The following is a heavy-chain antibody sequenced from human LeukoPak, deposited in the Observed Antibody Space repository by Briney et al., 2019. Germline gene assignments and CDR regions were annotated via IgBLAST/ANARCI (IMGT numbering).Heavy chain of an antibody. Sequence: GGSLRLSCAASGLTVSSNYMNWVRQAPGKGLEWVSVIYSGGSTYYADSVKGRFTISRDNSKNTLYLQMNSLRAEDTAVYYCAKDGGRYSYDYWGQGTLVTVSS. J-gene: IGHJ4*02. CDR3: AKDGGRYSYDY. CDR2: IYSGGST. V-gene: IGHV3-66*01. CDR1: GLTVSSNY. D-gene: IGHD5-18*01.